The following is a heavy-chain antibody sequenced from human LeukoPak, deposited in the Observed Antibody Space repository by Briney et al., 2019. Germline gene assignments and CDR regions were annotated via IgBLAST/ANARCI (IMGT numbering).Heavy chain of an antibody. CDR1: GYTFTSYG. CDR2: IIPIFGTA. V-gene: IGHV1-69*13. D-gene: IGHD5-12*01. Sequence: VASVKVSCKASGYTFTSYGITWVRQAPGQGLEWMGGIIPIFGTANYAQKFQGRVTITADESTSTAYMELSSLRSEDTAVYYCARSYSGYSGTLDYWGQGTLVTVSS. CDR3: ARSYSGYSGTLDY. J-gene: IGHJ4*02.